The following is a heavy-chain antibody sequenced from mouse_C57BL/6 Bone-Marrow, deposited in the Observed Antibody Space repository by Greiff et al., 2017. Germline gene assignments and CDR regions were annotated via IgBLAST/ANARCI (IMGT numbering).Heavy chain of an antibody. CDR3: ARWGTYMWCFDV. D-gene: IGHD1-3*01. V-gene: IGHV1-53*01. CDR1: GYTFTSYW. CDR2: INPSNGGT. Sequence: QVQLQQPGTELVKPGASVKLSCKASGYTFTSYWMHWVKQRPGQGLEWIGNINPSNGGTNYNQKFKGKSTLTVDKSSSTAYMQLSSLTSADSAVXYCARWGTYMWCFDVWGTGTTVTVSS. J-gene: IGHJ1*03.